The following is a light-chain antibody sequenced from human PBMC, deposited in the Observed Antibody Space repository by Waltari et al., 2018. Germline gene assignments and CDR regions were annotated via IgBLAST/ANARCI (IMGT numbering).Light chain of an antibody. CDR2: KIF. CDR1: QRLVHSDGNIY. J-gene: IGKJ1*01. Sequence: IVLTQTPLSSPVSLGQPASIPCRFSQRLVHSDGNIYLNWLHQRPGQPPRLLIYKIFNRFSGVSDRFSGSGAGTDFTLKISRVEADDVGVYYCMQATHFPRTFGQGTRVEIK. CDR3: MQATHFPRT. V-gene: IGKV2-24*01.